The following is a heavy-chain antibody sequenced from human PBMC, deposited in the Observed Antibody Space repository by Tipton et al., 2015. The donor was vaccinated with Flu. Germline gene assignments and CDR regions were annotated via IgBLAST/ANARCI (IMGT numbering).Heavy chain of an antibody. Sequence: EASGFTFSTYWTHWVRQVPGKGLVWVSRINTDGSTTNYADSVKGRFTISRDNAKNTLYLQMSSLRAEDTAVYYCARVDYYDKGRSMDVWGQGTTVTVS. J-gene: IGHJ6*02. D-gene: IGHD3-22*01. CDR3: ARVDYYDKGRSMDV. CDR1: GFTFSTYW. CDR2: INTDGSTT. V-gene: IGHV3-74*01.